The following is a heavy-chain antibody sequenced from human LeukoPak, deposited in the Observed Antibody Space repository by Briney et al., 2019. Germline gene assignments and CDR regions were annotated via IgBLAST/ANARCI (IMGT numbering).Heavy chain of an antibody. CDR3: AKAKGDYGFANWFDP. Sequence: GGSLRLSCAASGFTFSSYAMSWVRQAPGKGLEWVSAISGSGGSTYYADSVKGRFTISRGNSKNTLYLQMNSLRAEDTAVYYCAKAKGDYGFANWFDPWGQGTLVTVSS. J-gene: IGHJ5*02. CDR1: GFTFSSYA. D-gene: IGHD4-17*01. CDR2: ISGSGGST. V-gene: IGHV3-23*01.